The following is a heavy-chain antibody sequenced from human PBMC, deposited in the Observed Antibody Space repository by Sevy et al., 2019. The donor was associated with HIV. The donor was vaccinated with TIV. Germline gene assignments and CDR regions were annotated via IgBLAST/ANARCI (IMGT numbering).Heavy chain of an antibody. V-gene: IGHV3-48*03. Sequence: GGSLRLSCAASGFTFSSYEMNWVRQAPGKGLEWVSYISSSGSTIYYADSVKGRFTISRDNAKNTMYLQMNSLRAGDTAVYYCATGPPDGSYDYFDYWGQGTLVTVSS. J-gene: IGHJ4*02. CDR1: GFTFSSYE. D-gene: IGHD1-26*01. CDR3: ATGPPDGSYDYFDY. CDR2: ISSSGSTI.